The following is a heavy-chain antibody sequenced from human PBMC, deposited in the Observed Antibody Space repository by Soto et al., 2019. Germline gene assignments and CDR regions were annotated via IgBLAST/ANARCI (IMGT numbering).Heavy chain of an antibody. D-gene: IGHD6-19*01. Sequence: GGSLRLSCAASGFTFDDYAMHWVRQAPGKGLEWVSGISWNSGSIGYADSVKGRFTISRDKAKNSLYLQMNSLRVEDTSWYYCGKDQRVADGLDYWGQGTLVTVSS. V-gene: IGHV3-9*01. CDR2: ISWNSGSI. CDR1: GFTFDDYA. CDR3: GKDQRVADGLDY. J-gene: IGHJ4*02.